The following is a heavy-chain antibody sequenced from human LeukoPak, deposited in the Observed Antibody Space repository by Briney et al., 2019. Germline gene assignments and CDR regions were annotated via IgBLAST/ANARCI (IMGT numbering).Heavy chain of an antibody. V-gene: IGHV3-7*01. CDR2: INKDGSEK. Sequence: GGSLRLSCRASGFTFTNYWMNWVRQAPGKGLEWVANINKDGSEKNYVDSMKGRFTISRDNAKNSLYLQMNGLRAEDAAMYYCVKPYYYSSGSLNWGQGTLVTVSS. J-gene: IGHJ1*01. D-gene: IGHD3-10*01. CDR1: GFTFTNYW. CDR3: VKPYYYSSGSLN.